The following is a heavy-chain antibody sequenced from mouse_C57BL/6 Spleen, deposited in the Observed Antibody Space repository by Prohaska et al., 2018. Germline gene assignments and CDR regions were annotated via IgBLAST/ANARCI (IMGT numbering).Heavy chain of an antibody. D-gene: IGHD1-1*01. J-gene: IGHJ2*01. V-gene: IGHV1-54*01. CDR1: GYAFTNYL. CDR2: INPGSGGT. Sequence: QVQLQQSGAELVRPGTSVKVSCKASGYAFTNYLIEWVKQRPGQGLEWIGVINPGSGGTNYNEKFKGKATLTADKSSSTAYMQLSILTSEDSAVYFCARGTTVVGGYYFDYWGQGTTLTVSS. CDR3: ARGTTVVGGYYFDY.